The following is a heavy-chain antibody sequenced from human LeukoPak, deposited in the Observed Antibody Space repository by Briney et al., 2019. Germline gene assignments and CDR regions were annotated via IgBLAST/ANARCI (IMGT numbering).Heavy chain of an antibody. CDR1: GFTFDDDG. Sequence: VRSLRRSCAASGFTFDDDGMHMFGQAPGKDLKWVASISSNSGNLGYADSVKGRFTISRDNAKNSLYLQMNSLRAEDTALYYCALGRSRGAFDIWGQGTMVTVSS. D-gene: IGHD6-25*01. J-gene: IGHJ3*02. CDR2: ISSNSGNL. V-gene: IGHV3-9*01. CDR3: ALGRSRGAFDI.